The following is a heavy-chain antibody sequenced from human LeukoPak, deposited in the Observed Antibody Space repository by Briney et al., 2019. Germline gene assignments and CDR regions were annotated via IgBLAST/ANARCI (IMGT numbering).Heavy chain of an antibody. CDR3: ARDGAAEAGPYDY. CDR2: INPNSGGT. J-gene: IGHJ4*02. Sequence: ASVKVSCKASGYTFTGYYMHWVRQAPGQGLEWMGWINPNSGGTNYAQKFQGRVTMTRDTSISTAYMELSRLRSDDTAVYYCARDGAAEAGPYDYWGQGTLVTVSS. D-gene: IGHD6-13*01. V-gene: IGHV1-2*02. CDR1: GYTFTGYY.